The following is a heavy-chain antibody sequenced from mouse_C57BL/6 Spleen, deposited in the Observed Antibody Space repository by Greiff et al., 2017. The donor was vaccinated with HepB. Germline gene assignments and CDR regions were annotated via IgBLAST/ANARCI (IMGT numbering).Heavy chain of an antibody. D-gene: IGHD4-1*01. CDR3: ARDHWDGAY. V-gene: IGHV3-6*01. CDR2: ISYDGSN. CDR1: GYSITSGYY. Sequence: EVQVVESGPGLVKPSQSLSLTCSVTGYSITSGYYWNWIRQFPGNKLEWMGYISYDGSNNYNPSLKNRISITRDTSKNQFFLKLNSVTTEDTATYYCARDHWDGAYWGQGTLVTVSA. J-gene: IGHJ3*01.